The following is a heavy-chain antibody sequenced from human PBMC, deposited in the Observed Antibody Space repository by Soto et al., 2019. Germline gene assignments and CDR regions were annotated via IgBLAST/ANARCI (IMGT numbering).Heavy chain of an antibody. CDR3: VRGGYMHACDI. D-gene: IGHD6-13*01. Sequence: EVQLVESGGGLVQPGGSLRLSCAASGFTFSSYWMYWVRQAPGKGLEWVSHMNNDGSYTIYAESVKGRFTFSRDNAKNTLYLQLNSLRAEDTAVYYCVRGGYMHACDIWGQATVVTVSS. V-gene: IGHV3-74*01. J-gene: IGHJ3*02. CDR2: MNNDGSYT. CDR1: GFTFSSYW.